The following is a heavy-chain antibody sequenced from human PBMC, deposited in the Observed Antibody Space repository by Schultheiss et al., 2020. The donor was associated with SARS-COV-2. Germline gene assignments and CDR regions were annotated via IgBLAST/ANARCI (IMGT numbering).Heavy chain of an antibody. CDR2: IWYDGSNK. CDR1: GFTFSSYA. J-gene: IGHJ6*02. Sequence: GGSLRLSCAASGFTFSSYAMHWVRQAPGKGLEWVAVIWYDGSNKYYADSVKGRFTISRDNSKNTLYLQMNSLRAEDTAVYYCARDLIVLGYYYGMDVWGQGTTVTVSS. V-gene: IGHV3-33*08. CDR3: ARDLIVLGYYYGMDV. D-gene: IGHD2-8*02.